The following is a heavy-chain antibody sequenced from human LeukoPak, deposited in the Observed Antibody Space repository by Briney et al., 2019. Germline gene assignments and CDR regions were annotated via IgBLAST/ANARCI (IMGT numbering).Heavy chain of an antibody. D-gene: IGHD2-2*01. CDR1: GYTFTSYY. V-gene: IGHV1-46*03. Sequence: ASVKVSCKASGYTFTSYYKHWVRQAPGQGLEWMGIINPSGGSTSYAQKFQGRVTMTRDTSTSTVYMELSSLRSEDTAVYYCARTYCSSTSCYPFDYWGQGTLVTVSS. CDR2: INPSGGST. CDR3: ARTYCSSTSCYPFDY. J-gene: IGHJ4*02.